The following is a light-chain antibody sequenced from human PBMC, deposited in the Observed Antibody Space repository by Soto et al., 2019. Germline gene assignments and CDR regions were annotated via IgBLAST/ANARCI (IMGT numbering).Light chain of an antibody. V-gene: IGKV1-5*03. Sequence: DIQMTQSPSTLSASVGDRVTITCRASQNIYSWLAWYQQKPGKAPNLLIYKASSLASGVPSRFSGSGSGTEFTLTISSLQPDDSATYYCQQYNNYWTFGQGTKVEIK. CDR3: QQYNNYWT. CDR1: QNIYSW. J-gene: IGKJ1*01. CDR2: KAS.